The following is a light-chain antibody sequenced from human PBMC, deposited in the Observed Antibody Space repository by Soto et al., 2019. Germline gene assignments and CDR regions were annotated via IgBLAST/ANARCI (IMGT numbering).Light chain of an antibody. CDR3: SSYASGATVV. CDR2: EVT. Sequence: QSALTQPASVSGSPGQSITISCTGTSTDIGRYNYVSWYQQHPAKAPKLIIYEVTNRPSGVSNRFSASKSGNTASLTISGLQAEDEAGYYCSSYASGATVVFGGGTKLTVL. J-gene: IGLJ3*02. CDR1: STDIGRYNY. V-gene: IGLV2-14*01.